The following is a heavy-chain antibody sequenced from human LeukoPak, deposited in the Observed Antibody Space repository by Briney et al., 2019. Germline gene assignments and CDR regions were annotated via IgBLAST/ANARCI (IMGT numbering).Heavy chain of an antibody. CDR3: ARWWVDSSGPYFDY. J-gene: IGHJ4*02. CDR2: IYYSGST. V-gene: IGHV4-59*01. D-gene: IGHD3-22*01. CDR1: GGSISSYY. Sequence: SETLSLTCTVSGGSISSYYWSWIRQPPGKGLEWIGYIYYSGSTNYNPSLKSRVTISVDTSKNQFSLKLSSVTAADTAGYYCARWWVDSSGPYFDYWGQGTLVTVSS.